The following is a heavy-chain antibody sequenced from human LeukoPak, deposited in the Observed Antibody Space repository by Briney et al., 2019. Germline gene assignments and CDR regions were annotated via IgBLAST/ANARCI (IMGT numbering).Heavy chain of an antibody. Sequence: PSETLSLTCTVSGGSFSTTSHYWGWIRQPPGKGLEWLGSTFYTASAYYNPSLQRRVTISVDSSKNQFSLRLSSVTAADTAVYYCARRKDYWSGFIDSWGQRTLVSVSS. CDR3: ARRKDYWSGFIDS. D-gene: IGHD3-3*01. CDR1: GGSFSTTSHY. CDR2: TFYTASA. J-gene: IGHJ5*01. V-gene: IGHV4-39*01.